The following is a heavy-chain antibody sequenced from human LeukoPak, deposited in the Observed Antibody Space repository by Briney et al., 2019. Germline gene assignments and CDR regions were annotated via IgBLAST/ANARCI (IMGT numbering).Heavy chain of an antibody. CDR3: ARERQQLVPY. J-gene: IGHJ4*02. D-gene: IGHD6-13*01. CDR1: GFTFSDYW. CDR2: IKKDGSEK. Sequence: PGGSLRLSCAASGFTFSDYWMNWLRQAPGKGLEWVANIKKDGSEKYYMDSVKGRFTISRDNAKNSLYLQMNSLRAEDTAVYYCARERQQLVPYWGQGTLVTVSS. V-gene: IGHV3-7*01.